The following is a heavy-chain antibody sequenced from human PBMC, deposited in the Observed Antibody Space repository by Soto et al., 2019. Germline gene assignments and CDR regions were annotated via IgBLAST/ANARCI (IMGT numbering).Heavy chain of an antibody. CDR2: INTGGGTT. Sequence: PGGSLRLSCAASGFTFSRFTVSWVRQAPGKGLEWVSDINTGGGTTYYADSVKGRFTISRDNFKNTLYLQMNSLRADDSAVYYCAKTLVAGDYFDSWGQGTLVTVSS. CDR3: AKTLVAGDYFDS. CDR1: GFTFSRFT. J-gene: IGHJ4*02. V-gene: IGHV3-23*01. D-gene: IGHD4-17*01.